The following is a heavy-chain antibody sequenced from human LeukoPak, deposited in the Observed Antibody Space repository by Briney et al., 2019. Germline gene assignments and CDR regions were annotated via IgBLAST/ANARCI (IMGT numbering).Heavy chain of an antibody. D-gene: IGHD2-15*01. V-gene: IGHV4-31*03. J-gene: IGHJ6*02. CDR2: IYYSGST. Sequence: SETLSLTCTVSGGSISSGGYYWSWIRQHPGKGLEWIGYIYYSGSTYYNPSLKSRVTISVDTSKDQFSLKLSSVTAADTAVYYCARAGCSGSSCSYYYGMDVWGQGTTVTVSS. CDR1: GGSISSGGYY. CDR3: ARAGCSGSSCSYYYGMDV.